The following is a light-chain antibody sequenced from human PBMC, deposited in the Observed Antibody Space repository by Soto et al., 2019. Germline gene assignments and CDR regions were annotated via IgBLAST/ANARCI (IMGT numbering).Light chain of an antibody. CDR2: SAS. CDR1: QGLTTSY. V-gene: IGKV3-20*01. J-gene: IGKJ1*01. Sequence: DLTQSPWAVTFSPVERATLSCRDSQGLTTSYLAWYQQKPGQAPRLVIYSASRRATGIPDRFSGSGSGTDFTLTISRLEAEDFAVYYCQQYGSSSTWTFGQGTKVDI. CDR3: QQYGSSSTWT.